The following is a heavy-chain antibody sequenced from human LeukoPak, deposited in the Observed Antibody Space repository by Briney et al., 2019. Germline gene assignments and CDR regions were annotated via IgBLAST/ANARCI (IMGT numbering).Heavy chain of an antibody. V-gene: IGHV4-34*01. D-gene: IGHD3-9*01. CDR1: GGSFSGYY. Sequence: SETLSLTCAVYGGSFSGYYWSWIRQPPGKGLEWIGEINHSGSTNYNPSLKSRVTISVDTSKNQFSLKLTSVTAADTAVYYRARPHYDILTGYAAGDYWGQGTLVTVSS. J-gene: IGHJ4*02. CDR2: INHSGST. CDR3: ARPHYDILTGYAAGDY.